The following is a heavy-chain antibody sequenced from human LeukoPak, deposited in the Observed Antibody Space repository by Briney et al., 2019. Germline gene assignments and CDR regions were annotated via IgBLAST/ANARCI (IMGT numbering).Heavy chain of an antibody. V-gene: IGHV1-18*01. Sequence: ASVKVSCKASGYTFTSYGISWVRQAPGQGLEWMGCISAYNGNTNYAQKVQGRVTMTTDTSTSTAYMELRSLRSDDTAVYYCARVPLGYYYDTSGYEGHYSYHYMDVWGKGTTVTISS. CDR2: ISAYNGNT. CDR1: GYTFTSYG. J-gene: IGHJ6*03. CDR3: ARVPLGYYYDTSGYEGHYSYHYMDV. D-gene: IGHD3-22*01.